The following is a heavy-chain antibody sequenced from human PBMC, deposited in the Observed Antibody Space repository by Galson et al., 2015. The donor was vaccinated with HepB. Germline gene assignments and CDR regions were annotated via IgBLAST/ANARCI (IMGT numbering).Heavy chain of an antibody. D-gene: IGHD5-24*01. CDR1: GGSISSSSYY. Sequence: ETLSLTCTVSGGSISSSSYYWGWIRQPPGKGLEWIGSIYYSGSTYYNPSLKSRVTISVDTSKNQFSLKLSSVTAADTAVYYCASPLGVEMATMIGYFDLWGRGTLVTVSS. V-gene: IGHV4-39*01. J-gene: IGHJ2*01. CDR2: IYYSGST. CDR3: ASPLGVEMATMIGYFDL.